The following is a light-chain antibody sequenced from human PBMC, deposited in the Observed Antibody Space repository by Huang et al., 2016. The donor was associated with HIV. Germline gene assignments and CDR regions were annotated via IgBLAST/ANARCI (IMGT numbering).Light chain of an antibody. J-gene: IGKJ4*01. V-gene: IGKV1-39*01. CDR1: QSISFD. Sequence: DIQMTQFPSSLSASVGDSVNITCRASQSISFDLNWYQLKPGKAPKLLIYAASTLRSGVPSRCNGSGSGTDFTLTISSLQPEDFATYYCQQSYSSPGFGGGTKVEIK. CDR2: AAS. CDR3: QQSYSSPG.